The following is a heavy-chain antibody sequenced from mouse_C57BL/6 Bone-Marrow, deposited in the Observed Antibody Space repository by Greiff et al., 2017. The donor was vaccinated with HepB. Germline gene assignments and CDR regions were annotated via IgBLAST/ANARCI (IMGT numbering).Heavy chain of an antibody. CDR3: ARNYYGSSPGYFDY. CDR1: GYTFTSYW. J-gene: IGHJ2*01. D-gene: IGHD1-1*01. V-gene: IGHV1-64*01. CDR2: IHPNSGST. Sequence: VQLQQPGAELVKPGASVKLSCKASGYTFTSYWMHWVKQRPGQGLEWIGMIHPNSGSTNYNEKFKSKATLTVDKSSSTPYMQLSSLTSEDSAVYYCARNYYGSSPGYFDYWGQGTTLTVSS.